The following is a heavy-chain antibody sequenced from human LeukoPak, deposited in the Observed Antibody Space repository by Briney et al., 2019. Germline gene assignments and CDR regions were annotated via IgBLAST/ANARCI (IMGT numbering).Heavy chain of an antibody. CDR3: ARSSRDGYNQFDY. CDR2: IYHSGST. Sequence: SGTLSLTCAVSGYSISSGYYWGWIRQPPGKGLEWIGSIYHSGSTYYNPSLKSRVTISVDTSKNQFSLKLSSVTAADTAVYYCARSSRDGYNQFDYWGQGTLVTVSS. V-gene: IGHV4-38-2*01. CDR1: GYSISSGYY. D-gene: IGHD5-24*01. J-gene: IGHJ4*02.